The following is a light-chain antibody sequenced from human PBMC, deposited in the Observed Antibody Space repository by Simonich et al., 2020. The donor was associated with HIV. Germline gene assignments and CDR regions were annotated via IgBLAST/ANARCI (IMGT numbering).Light chain of an antibody. CDR1: SSDVGGYNY. CDR2: EGT. CDR3: CSYAGSSTFVV. Sequence: QSALTQPRSVSGSPGQSVTISCTGTSSDVGGYNYVSWYQQHPGKAPKLMIYEGTKRPSGVSNRFSGSKSGNTASLTISGLQSDDEADYYCCSYAGSSTFVVFGGGTKLTVV. V-gene: IGLV2-23*01. J-gene: IGLJ2*01.